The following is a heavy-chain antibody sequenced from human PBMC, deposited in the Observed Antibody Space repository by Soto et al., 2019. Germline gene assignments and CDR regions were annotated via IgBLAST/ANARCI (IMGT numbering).Heavy chain of an antibody. D-gene: IGHD2-15*01. Sequence: ASVKVSCKASGYTFTSYGISWVRQAPGQGLEWMGWISAYNGNTNYAQKLQGRVTMTTDTSTSTAYMELRSLRSDDTAVYYCARDLRVGYCSGGSCPSKYYFDYWGQGTLVTVSS. CDR3: ARDLRVGYCSGGSCPSKYYFDY. J-gene: IGHJ4*02. CDR1: GYTFTSYG. CDR2: ISAYNGNT. V-gene: IGHV1-18*01.